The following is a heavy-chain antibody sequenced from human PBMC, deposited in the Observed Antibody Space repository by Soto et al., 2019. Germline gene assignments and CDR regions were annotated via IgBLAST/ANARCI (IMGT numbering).Heavy chain of an antibody. V-gene: IGHV3-66*01. Sequence: EVQLVESGGGLVQPGGSLRLSCAASGFTVRNDYMSWVRQAPGKGLEWVSVIYFGGSTYYADSVKGRFTISRDSSKNTLYLHMNSLRTEDTAVYYCARDRGAMAGDWGQGTLVIVSS. D-gene: IGHD2-8*01. J-gene: IGHJ4*02. CDR1: GFTVRNDY. CDR3: ARDRGAMAGD. CDR2: IYFGGST.